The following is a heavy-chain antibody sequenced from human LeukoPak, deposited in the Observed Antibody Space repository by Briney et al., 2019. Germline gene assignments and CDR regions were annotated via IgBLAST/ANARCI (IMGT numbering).Heavy chain of an antibody. CDR1: DGSISSSSYY. CDR2: IYYSGST. CDR3: ARRVAAYFDFDY. D-gene: IGHD2-15*01. V-gene: IGHV4-39*01. J-gene: IGHJ4*02. Sequence: SETLSLTCTVSDGSISSSSYYWGWIRQPPGKGLEWIGSIYYSGSTHYNPSLKSRVTISVDTSKNQFSLKLSSVTAADTAVYYCARRVAAYFDFDYWGQGTLVTVSS.